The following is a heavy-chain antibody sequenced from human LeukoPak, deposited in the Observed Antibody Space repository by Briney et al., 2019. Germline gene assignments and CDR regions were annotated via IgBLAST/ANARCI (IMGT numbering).Heavy chain of an antibody. Sequence: SETLSLTCAVSGGSISGGGYSWSCIRQPPGKGLEWIGYIYHSGSTYYNPSLKSRVTISVDRSKNQFSLKLSSVTAADTAVYYCARAHIVATYFDHWGQGTLVTVSS. J-gene: IGHJ4*02. D-gene: IGHD5-12*01. CDR1: GGSISGGGYS. CDR3: ARAHIVATYFDH. V-gene: IGHV4-30-2*01. CDR2: IYHSGST.